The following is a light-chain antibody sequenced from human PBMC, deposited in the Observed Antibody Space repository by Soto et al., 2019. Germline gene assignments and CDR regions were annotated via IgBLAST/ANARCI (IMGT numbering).Light chain of an antibody. CDR3: QQYGGSPLFT. J-gene: IGKJ3*01. CDR1: QSVTNNY. CDR2: GAS. Sequence: EIVLTQSPGTLSLSPGDRATLSCKASQSVTNNYLAWYQQKPGQAPRLLIYGASTRATGIPDRFSGSGSGTDFTLTISSLELEDFAVFYCQQYGGSPLFTFGPGTNVDI. V-gene: IGKV3-20*01.